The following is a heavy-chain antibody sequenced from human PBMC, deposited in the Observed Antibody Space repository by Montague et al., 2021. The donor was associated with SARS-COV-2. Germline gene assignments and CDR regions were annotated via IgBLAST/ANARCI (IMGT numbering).Heavy chain of an antibody. CDR3: AEDPRGSGSYGDWFDP. CDR1: GFTFSSYA. V-gene: IGHV3-23*01. CDR2: ISGSGGST. Sequence: SLRLSCAASGFTFSSYAMSWVRQAPGKGLEWVSAISGSGGSTYYADSVKGRFTISRDNSKNTLYLQMNSLRAEDTAVYYCAEDPRGSGSYGDWFDPWGQGTLVTVSS. D-gene: IGHD1-26*01. J-gene: IGHJ5*02.